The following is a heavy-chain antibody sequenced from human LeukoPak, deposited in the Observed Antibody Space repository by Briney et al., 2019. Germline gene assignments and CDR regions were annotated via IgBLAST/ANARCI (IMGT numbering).Heavy chain of an antibody. CDR2: VWPDGTIQ. CDR3: ARHNHDWGWDF. D-gene: IGHD2-8*02. CDR1: GFIFSYYG. J-gene: IGHJ4*02. V-gene: IGHV3-33*01. Sequence: GRSLRLSCAASGFIFSYYGMHWVRQAPGKGLEWLAVVWPDGTIQYYVDPVKGRFTISRDNSKNTLYLHLTGLRADDSAVYYCARHNHDWGWDFWGQGAQVTVSS.